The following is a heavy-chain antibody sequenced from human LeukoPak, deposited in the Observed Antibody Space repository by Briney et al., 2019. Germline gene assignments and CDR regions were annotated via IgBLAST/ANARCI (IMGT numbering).Heavy chain of an antibody. CDR2: IYYSGST. Sequence: PSETLSLTCTVSGGSISSSSYYWGWIRQPPGKGLEWIGSIYYSGSTYYNPSLKSRVTISVDTSKNQFSLKLSSVTAADTAVYYCARSGLRFGEFDYWGQGTLVTVSS. D-gene: IGHD3-10*01. J-gene: IGHJ4*02. CDR3: ARSGLRFGEFDY. V-gene: IGHV4-39*07. CDR1: GGSISSSSYY.